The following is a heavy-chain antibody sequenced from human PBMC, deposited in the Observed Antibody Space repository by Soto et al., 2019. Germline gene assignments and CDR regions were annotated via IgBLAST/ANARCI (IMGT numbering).Heavy chain of an antibody. CDR2: ITPDNGGT. CDR1: GYTFTSYG. Sequence: ASVKVSCKASGYTFTSYGIRWVRKAHGQGLEWMGWITPDNGGTNYAQKLQGRVTMTTDTSISTAYMELSRLRSDGTGVYDFARGGGFEESVVVPAALDACEIWGEGTMCTVSS. CDR3: ARGGGFEESVVVPAALDACEI. V-gene: IGHV1-2*02. J-gene: IGHJ3*02. D-gene: IGHD2-2*01.